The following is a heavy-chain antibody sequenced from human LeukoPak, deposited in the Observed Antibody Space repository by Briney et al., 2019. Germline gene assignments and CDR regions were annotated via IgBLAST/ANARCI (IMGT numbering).Heavy chain of an antibody. D-gene: IGHD6-19*01. CDR1: GFTISSYA. CDR2: ISYDGSNK. CDR3: ARDAQRYSSGWPDPDY. J-gene: IGHJ4*02. Sequence: GESLRLSCAASGFTISSYAMHWVRQAPGKGLEWVAVISYDGSNKYYADSVKGRFTISRDNSKNTLYLQMNSLRAEDTAVYYCARDAQRYSSGWPDPDYWGQGTLVTVSS. V-gene: IGHV3-30-3*01.